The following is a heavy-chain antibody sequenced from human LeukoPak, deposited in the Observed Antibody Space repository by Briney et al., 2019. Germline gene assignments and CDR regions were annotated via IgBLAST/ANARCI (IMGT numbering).Heavy chain of an antibody. J-gene: IGHJ4*01. V-gene: IGHV1-18*01. D-gene: IGHD1-1*01. CDR2: ITAYNGNR. CDR3: ARDNDKVVDH. CDR1: GYTFTSYG. Sequence: ASVKVSCKASGYTFTSYGISWVRQAPGQGLKWMGWITAYNGNRLYAQRFQGRITLTTDTSTSTSYMELRSLEYDDTAIYYCARDNDKVVDHWGQGTLVTVSS.